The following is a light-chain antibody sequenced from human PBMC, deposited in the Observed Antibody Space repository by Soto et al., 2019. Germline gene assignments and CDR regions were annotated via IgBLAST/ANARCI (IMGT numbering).Light chain of an antibody. Sequence: DIQMTQSPTTLSASVGDRITITCRASQSISSWLAWYQQKPGKAPKLLIYDASSLESGVPSRFSGSGSGTEFTLTISSLQPDDFATYYCQKYNNIRGTFGQGTKVDIK. CDR2: DAS. V-gene: IGKV1-5*01. CDR1: QSISSW. J-gene: IGKJ1*01. CDR3: QKYNNIRGT.